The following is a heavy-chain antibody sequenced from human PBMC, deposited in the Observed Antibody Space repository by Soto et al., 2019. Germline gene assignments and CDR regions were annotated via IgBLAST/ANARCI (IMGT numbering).Heavy chain of an antibody. Sequence: QVQLVESGGGGVQPGRSLRLSCAASGFTFSSYAMHWVRQAPGKGLEWVAVISYDGSNKYYADSVKGRFTISRDNSKNTLYLQMNSLRAEDTAVYYCARESAGGSSWHQNWVDYWGQGTLVTVSS. J-gene: IGHJ4*02. CDR1: GFTFSSYA. CDR3: ARESAGGSSWHQNWVDY. V-gene: IGHV3-30-3*01. CDR2: ISYDGSNK. D-gene: IGHD6-13*01.